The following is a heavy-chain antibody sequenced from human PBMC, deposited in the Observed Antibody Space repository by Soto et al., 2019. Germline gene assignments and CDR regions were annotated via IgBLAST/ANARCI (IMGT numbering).Heavy chain of an antibody. CDR1: GGSISSSSYY. CDR3: ARQCNGDYAGDWFDP. V-gene: IGHV4-39*01. CDR2: IYYSGST. D-gene: IGHD4-17*01. Sequence: QLQLQESGPGLVKPSETLSLTCTVSGGSISSSSYYWGWIRQPPGKGLEWIGSIYYSGSTYYNPSLKSRVTISVDTSKNQCALKLSSVTAADTAVYYCARQCNGDYAGDWFDPWGQGTLVTVSS. J-gene: IGHJ5*02.